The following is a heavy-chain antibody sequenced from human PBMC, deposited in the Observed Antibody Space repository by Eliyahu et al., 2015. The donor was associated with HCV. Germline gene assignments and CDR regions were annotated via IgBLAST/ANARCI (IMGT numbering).Heavy chain of an antibody. Sequence: QVQLVESGGGVVQPGRSLXXXCSASGFXFXNYAXXWVRQGPGRGLEWVAVVSDDGSNKYYADSVKGRVTISRDNSKNTVYLQMNSLTAEDTAVFYCAKAWGQRAWVDYYYYGMDVWGQGTTVTVSS. CDR2: VSDDGSNK. CDR3: AKAWGQRAWVDYYYYGMDV. J-gene: IGHJ6*02. CDR1: GFXFXNYA. D-gene: IGHD3-16*01. V-gene: IGHV3-30*18.